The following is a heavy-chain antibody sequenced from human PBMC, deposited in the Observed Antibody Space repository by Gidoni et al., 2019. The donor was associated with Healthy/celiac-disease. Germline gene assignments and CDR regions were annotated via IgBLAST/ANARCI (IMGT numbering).Heavy chain of an antibody. J-gene: IGHJ4*02. Sequence: QVILKESGPVLVKPTETLTLTCTVSGFSLSNARMGVSWIRQPPGKALEWLAHIFSNDEKSYSTSLKSRLTISKDTSKSQVVLTMTNMDPVDTATYYCARTVTRYSSGWYFDYWGQGTLVTVSS. CDR1: GFSLSNARMG. V-gene: IGHV2-26*01. CDR3: ARTVTRYSSGWYFDY. CDR2: IFSNDEK. D-gene: IGHD6-19*01.